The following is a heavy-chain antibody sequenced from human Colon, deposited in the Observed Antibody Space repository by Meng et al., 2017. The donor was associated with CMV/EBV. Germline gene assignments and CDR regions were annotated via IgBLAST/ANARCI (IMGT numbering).Heavy chain of an antibody. CDR1: GGSFRGYY. CDR2: ITHSERT. J-gene: IGHJ4*02. CDR3: ARDGSGSTGGFDY. D-gene: IGHD1-26*01. Sequence: SETLSLTCAVSGGSFRGYYWSWIRQSPGKGLEWIGEITHSERTNYNPSLKSRVTLSVDTSRNQFSLKLTSVTAADTAVYYCARDGSGSTGGFDYWGQGTLVTVSS. V-gene: IGHV4-34*01.